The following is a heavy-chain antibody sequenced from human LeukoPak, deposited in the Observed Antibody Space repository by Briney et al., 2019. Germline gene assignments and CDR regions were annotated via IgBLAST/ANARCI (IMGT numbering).Heavy chain of an antibody. V-gene: IGHV5-51*01. Sequence: GESLKISCKGSGYSFSNYWIGWVRQMPGKGLEWVGIILPGNSDTRYSPSFQGQVTMSADKSISTAYLQWSSLEAADTAMYYCARQYYDVLTDPNYFDSWGQGTLVTVSS. CDR3: ARQYYDVLTDPNYFDS. D-gene: IGHD3-9*01. CDR2: ILPGNSDT. J-gene: IGHJ4*02. CDR1: GYSFSNYW.